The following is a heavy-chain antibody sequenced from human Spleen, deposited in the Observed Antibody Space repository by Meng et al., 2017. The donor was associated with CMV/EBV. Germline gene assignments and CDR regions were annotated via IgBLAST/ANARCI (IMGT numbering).Heavy chain of an antibody. V-gene: IGHV1-18*01. CDR3: ATIAYCGGDCYQVHPLYDH. CDR2: ISSYNSNT. CDR1: FNGYG. D-gene: IGHD2-21*01. J-gene: IGHJ5*02. Sequence: FNGYGITWVRQAPGQGLEWVEWISSYNSNTNYAQKFLGRVTLTTDTSASIAYMELRSLRSDDTAVYYCATIAYCGGDCYQVHPLYDHWGQGTLVTVSS.